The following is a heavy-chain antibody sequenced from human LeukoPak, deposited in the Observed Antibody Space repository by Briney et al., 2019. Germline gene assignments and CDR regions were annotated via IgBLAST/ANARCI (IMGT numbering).Heavy chain of an antibody. Sequence: PSQTLSLTCTVSGGSISSGSYYWSWIRQPAGKGLEWIGRIYTSGSTNYNPSLKSRVTISVDTSKNQFSLKLSSVTAADTAVYYCARDPLDYDFWSGYQSEYYMDVWGKGTTVTVSS. J-gene: IGHJ6*03. D-gene: IGHD3-3*01. CDR3: ARDPLDYDFWSGYQSEYYMDV. CDR1: GGSISSGSYY. CDR2: IYTSGST. V-gene: IGHV4-61*02.